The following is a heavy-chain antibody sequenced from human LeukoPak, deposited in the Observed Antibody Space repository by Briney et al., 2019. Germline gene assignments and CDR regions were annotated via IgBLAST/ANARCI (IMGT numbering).Heavy chain of an antibody. D-gene: IGHD4-17*01. V-gene: IGHV4-61*08. J-gene: IGHJ4*02. CDR1: GGSISSGGYY. Sequence: SETLSLTCTVSGGSISSGGYYWSWIRQPPGKGLEWIGYIHYSGSTNYNPSLKSRITISVDTSKNQFSLKLSSVTAADTAVYYCARENGDYVVDYWGQGTLVTVSS. CDR3: ARENGDYVVDY. CDR2: IHYSGST.